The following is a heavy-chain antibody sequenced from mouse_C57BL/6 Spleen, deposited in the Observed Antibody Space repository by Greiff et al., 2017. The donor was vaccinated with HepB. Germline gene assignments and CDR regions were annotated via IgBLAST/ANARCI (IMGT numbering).Heavy chain of an antibody. D-gene: IGHD1-2*01. CDR2: IYPGSGST. CDR1: GYTFTSYW. Sequence: VQLQQSGAELVKPGASVKMSCKASGYTFTSYWITWVKQRPGQGLEWIGDIYPGSGSTNYNEKFKSKATLTVDTSSSTAYLQLSSLTSEDSAVYYCARILLRLGVAYWGQGTLVTVSA. V-gene: IGHV1-55*01. CDR3: ARILLRLGVAY. J-gene: IGHJ3*01.